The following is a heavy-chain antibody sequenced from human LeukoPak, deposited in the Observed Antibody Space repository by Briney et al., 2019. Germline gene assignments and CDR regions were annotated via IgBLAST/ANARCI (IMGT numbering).Heavy chain of an antibody. CDR1: GCTFSSYG. D-gene: IGHD3-10*01. Sequence: GGSLRLSCAASGCTFSSYGMHWVRQAPGKGLEWVAFIRYDGSNKYYADSVKGRFTISRDNSKNTLYLQMNSLRAEDTAVYYCAKDMHGVRGAFDAFDIWGQGTMVTVSS. V-gene: IGHV3-30*02. CDR2: IRYDGSNK. J-gene: IGHJ3*02. CDR3: AKDMHGVRGAFDAFDI.